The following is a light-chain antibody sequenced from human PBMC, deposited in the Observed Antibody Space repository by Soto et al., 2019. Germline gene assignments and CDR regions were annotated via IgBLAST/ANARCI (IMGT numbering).Light chain of an antibody. J-gene: IGKJ5*01. CDR3: QQYNNWPPGIT. CDR1: HSVNSH. Sequence: MMMTQSPATLSVSPGERVTLSCRTSHSVNSHVAWYQQKPGQAPRLLIYGASTRATGIPARFSGSGSGTEFTLTISSLQSEDFAVYYCQQYNNWPPGITFGQGTRLENK. CDR2: GAS. V-gene: IGKV3-15*01.